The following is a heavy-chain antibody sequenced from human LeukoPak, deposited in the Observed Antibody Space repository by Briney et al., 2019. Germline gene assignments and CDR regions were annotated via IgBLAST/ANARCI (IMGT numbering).Heavy chain of an antibody. Sequence: ASLKVSCTASGYTFTAYYMHWVRQAPGQGLEWMGWINPNSGDTKYAQKFQGRVTMTRDTSISTAYMELSRLRSDDTAVYYCATQRGSYLWGTDFDYWGQGTLVTVSS. CDR1: GYTFTAYY. V-gene: IGHV1-2*02. CDR2: INPNSGDT. D-gene: IGHD3-16*01. CDR3: ATQRGSYLWGTDFDY. J-gene: IGHJ4*02.